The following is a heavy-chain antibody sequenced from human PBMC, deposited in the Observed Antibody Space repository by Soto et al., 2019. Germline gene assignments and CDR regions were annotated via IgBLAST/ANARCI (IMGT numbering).Heavy chain of an antibody. J-gene: IGHJ6*02. CDR1: GYTFTGYY. CDR3: AREKLGIVLVPAASRRYYYYGMDV. Sequence: ASVKVSCKASGYTFTGYYMHWVRQAPGQGLEWMGWINPNSGGTNYAQKFQGWVTMTRDTSISTAYMELSRLRSDDTAVYYCAREKLGIVLVPAASRRYYYYGMDVWGQGTTVTVSS. CDR2: INPNSGGT. D-gene: IGHD2-2*01. V-gene: IGHV1-2*04.